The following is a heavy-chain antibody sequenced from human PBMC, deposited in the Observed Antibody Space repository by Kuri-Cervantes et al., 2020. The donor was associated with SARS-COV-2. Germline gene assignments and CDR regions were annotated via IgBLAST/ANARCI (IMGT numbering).Heavy chain of an antibody. CDR2: IKEDGSGQ. Sequence: GESLKISCAASGFIFSNFWMNWVRQAPGKGLEWVAKIKEDGSGQYYVDSVKGRFTISRDNAKNTLYLQMNSLRAEDTAVYYRVKENSGRAPLMDVWGQGTTVTVSS. V-gene: IGHV3-7*03. D-gene: IGHD1-26*01. CDR3: VKENSGRAPLMDV. CDR1: GFIFSNFW. J-gene: IGHJ6*02.